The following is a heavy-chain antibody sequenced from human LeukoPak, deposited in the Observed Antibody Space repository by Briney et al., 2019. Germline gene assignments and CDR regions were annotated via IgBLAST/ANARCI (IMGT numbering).Heavy chain of an antibody. J-gene: IGHJ4*02. V-gene: IGHV1-3*01. CDR1: GYTFTSYA. Sequence: GASVTVSCKASGYTFTSYAMHWVRQAPGQRLEWMGWINAGNGNTKYSQKFQGRVTITRDTSASTAYMELSSLRSEDTAVYYCARVKYSSGWDFDYWGQGTLVTVSS. CDR2: INAGNGNT. CDR3: ARVKYSSGWDFDY. D-gene: IGHD6-19*01.